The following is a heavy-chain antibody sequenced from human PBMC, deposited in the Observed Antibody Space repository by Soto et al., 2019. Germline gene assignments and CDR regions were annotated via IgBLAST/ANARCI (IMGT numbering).Heavy chain of an antibody. V-gene: IGHV4-59*01. CDR1: GGCIDCYY. CDR3: ARDSTAWFPYRDIDV. Sequence: QVQLQESGPGLVKPSETLSLTCTVSGGCIDCYYWTWIRQSPGKGLAWIGYISDRGSTKYSPSLRSRVTISVDTSKNQFSLKMTSVTAADTAVYYCARDSTAWFPYRDIDVWGQGTAVTVSS. J-gene: IGHJ6*02. D-gene: IGHD3-10*01. CDR2: ISDRGST.